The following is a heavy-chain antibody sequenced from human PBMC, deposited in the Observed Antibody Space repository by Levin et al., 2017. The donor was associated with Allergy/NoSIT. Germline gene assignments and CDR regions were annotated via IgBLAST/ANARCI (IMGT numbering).Heavy chain of an antibody. D-gene: IGHD5-12*01. J-gene: IGHJ4*02. CDR3: ARGGWVATIPFDY. CDR2: INHSGST. CDR1: GGSFSGYY. Sequence: PSETLSLTCAVYGGSFSGYYWSWIRQPPGKGLEWIGEINHSGSTNYNPSLKSRVTISVDTSKNQFSLKLSSVTAADTAVYYCARGGWVATIPFDYWGQGTLVTVSS. V-gene: IGHV4-34*01.